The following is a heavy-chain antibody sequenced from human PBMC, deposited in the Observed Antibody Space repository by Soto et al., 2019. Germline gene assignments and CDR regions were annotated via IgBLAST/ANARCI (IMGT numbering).Heavy chain of an antibody. J-gene: IGHJ4*02. CDR3: AKDGRGSGSHYNSFGY. V-gene: IGHV3-53*01. CDR1: GFTVGNNY. CDR2: IYSTGTT. Sequence: EVQLVESGGGLIQPGGSLRLSCAASGFTVGNNYMGWVRQAPGKRLEWVSLIYSTGTTRYADSVKGRFTVSRDNAKNTLYLQMNSLRAEDTAVYYCAKDGRGSGSHYNSFGYWGQGTLVTVSS. D-gene: IGHD3-10*01.